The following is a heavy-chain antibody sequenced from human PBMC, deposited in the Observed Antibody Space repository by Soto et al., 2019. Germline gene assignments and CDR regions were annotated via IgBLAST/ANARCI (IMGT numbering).Heavy chain of an antibody. Sequence: SETLSLTCTVSGGSISSGAYYWTWIRQHPGKGLEWIGYIYYSGTTYYNPSLKSRVTISLDTSKNQFSLKLSSVTAADTAVYYCARRVNYFDYWGQGTLVTVSS. CDR3: ARRVNYFDY. CDR1: GGSISSGAYY. CDR2: IYYSGTT. J-gene: IGHJ4*02. V-gene: IGHV4-31*03.